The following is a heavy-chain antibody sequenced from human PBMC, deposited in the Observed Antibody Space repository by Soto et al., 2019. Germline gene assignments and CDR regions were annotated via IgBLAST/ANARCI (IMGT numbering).Heavy chain of an antibody. V-gene: IGHV4-30-4*01. D-gene: IGHD6-19*01. CDR3: ASGSSISGWFNFDC. J-gene: IGHJ4*02. CDR2: IYYSGST. CDR1: GGSISSGDYY. Sequence: PSETLSLTCTVSGGSISSGDYYWSWIRQPPGKGLEWIGYIYYSGSTYYNPSLKSRVTISVDTSKNQFSLKLSSVTAADTAVYYCASGSSISGWFNFDCWGQGTLVTVSS.